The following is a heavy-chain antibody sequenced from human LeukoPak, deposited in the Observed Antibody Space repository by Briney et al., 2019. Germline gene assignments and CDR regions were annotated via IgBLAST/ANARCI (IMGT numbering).Heavy chain of an antibody. CDR1: GGTFRIYA. D-gene: IGHD4-17*01. CDR3: ASSITDTVTDSGRSDY. CDR2: IIPILGIA. Sequence: SVEVSCHASGGTFRIYAISWVRQAPGQGLEGMGRIIPILGIANYSQKFQGRVTITSDKSTSTAYMELSSLRSEDTAVYYCASSITDTVTDSGRSDYWGQGTLVTVSS. J-gene: IGHJ4*02. V-gene: IGHV1-69*04.